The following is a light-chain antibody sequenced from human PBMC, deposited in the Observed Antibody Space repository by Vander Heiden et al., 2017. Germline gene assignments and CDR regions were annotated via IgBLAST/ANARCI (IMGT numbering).Light chain of an antibody. V-gene: IGLV2-14*01. CDR2: EVS. CDR3: SSYTSSSTLV. CDR1: SSDVGGYNY. Sequence: QSALTQPASVSGFPGQPTTIPSTETSSDVGGYNYVSWYQQHPGKAPKLMIYEVSNRPSGVSNRFSGSKSGNTASLTISGLEAEDEADYYCSSYTSSSTLVFGTGTKVTVL. J-gene: IGLJ1*01.